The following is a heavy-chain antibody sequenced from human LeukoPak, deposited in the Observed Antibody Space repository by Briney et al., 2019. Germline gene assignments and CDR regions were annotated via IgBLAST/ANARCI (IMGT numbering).Heavy chain of an antibody. V-gene: IGHV4-39*02. J-gene: IGHJ6*02. Sequence: SETLSLTCTVSGGSISSSSYYWGWIRQPPGKGLEWIGSIYYSGSTYYNPSLKSRVTISVDTSKNQFSLKLSSVTAADTAVYYCARELPTKYYYYGMDVWGQGTTVTVSS. CDR1: GGSISSSSYY. CDR3: ARELPTKYYYYGMDV. CDR2: IYYSGST. D-gene: IGHD2-15*01.